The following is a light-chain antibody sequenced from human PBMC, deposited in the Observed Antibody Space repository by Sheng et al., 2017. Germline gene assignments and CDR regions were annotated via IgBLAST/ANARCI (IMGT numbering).Light chain of an antibody. J-gene: IGLJ2*01. CDR3: QVWDDSSDHVV. CDR1: SIGSKS. Sequence: SYVLTQPPSVSVAPGQTARITCGGNSIGSKSVHWYQQKPGQAPVLVVSDDSDRPSGIPERFSGSNSGNTATLTITRVEAGDEGDYYCQVWDDSSDHVVFGGGTKLTVL. CDR2: DDS. V-gene: IGLV3-21*02.